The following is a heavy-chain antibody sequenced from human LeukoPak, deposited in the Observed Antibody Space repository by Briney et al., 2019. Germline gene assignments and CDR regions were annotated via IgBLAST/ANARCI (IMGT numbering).Heavy chain of an antibody. J-gene: IGHJ4*02. V-gene: IGHV3-23*01. CDR3: AKRGDHCSGGGCYLDY. D-gene: IGHD6-19*01. Sequence: GGSLRLSCAASRFSFSTYAMNWVRQAPGRGLEWVSTISSSGDNTFHADSVRGRFTISRDSSKSTLYLQMNSLRAEDTAVYFCAKRGDHCSGGGCYLDYWGQGTLVTVSS. CDR2: ISSSGDNT. CDR1: RFSFSTYA.